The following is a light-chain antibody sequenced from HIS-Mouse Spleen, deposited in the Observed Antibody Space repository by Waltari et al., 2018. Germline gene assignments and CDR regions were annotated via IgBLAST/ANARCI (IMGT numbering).Light chain of an antibody. Sequence: QSALTQPPSASGSPGQSVTISCTGTSSDVGGYNYVSWYQQHPGKAHKLMIYEVSKRPSGLPDRFSGSKSGNTACLTVSGLQAEEEADYYCSSDAGSNNWVFGGGTKLTVL. CDR1: SSDVGGYNY. J-gene: IGLJ3*02. V-gene: IGLV2-8*01. CDR2: EVS. CDR3: SSDAGSNNWV.